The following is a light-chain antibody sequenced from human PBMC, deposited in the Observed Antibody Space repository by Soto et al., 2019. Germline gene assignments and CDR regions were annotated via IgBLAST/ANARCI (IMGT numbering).Light chain of an antibody. Sequence: EIVLTQSPATRSWSPGERATLSCRASQSVSSYLAWYQQKPGQAPRLLIYAASTRATGIPERFSGSGSGTDFTLTISRLEPEDFAVYYCHQYGSAPRTFGQGTKVDIK. V-gene: IGKV3-20*01. CDR1: QSVSSY. CDR2: AAS. CDR3: HQYGSAPRT. J-gene: IGKJ1*01.